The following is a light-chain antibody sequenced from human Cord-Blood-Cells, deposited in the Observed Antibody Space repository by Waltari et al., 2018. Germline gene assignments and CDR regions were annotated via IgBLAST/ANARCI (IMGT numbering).Light chain of an antibody. V-gene: IGLV2-14*01. J-gene: IGLJ3*02. CDR2: DVS. Sequence: QSALTQPASVSGSPGQSITISCTGTSSDVGGYNYVSWYQQHPGKAPKLMIYDVSNRHSGVSTRFSGSKSGNTASLTISGLQAEDEADYYCSSYTSSSTPWVFGGGTKLTVL. CDR1: SSDVGGYNY. CDR3: SSYTSSSTPWV.